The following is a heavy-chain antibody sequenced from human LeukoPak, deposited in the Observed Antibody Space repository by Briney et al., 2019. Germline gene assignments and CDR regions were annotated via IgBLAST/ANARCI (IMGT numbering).Heavy chain of an antibody. Sequence: SETLSLTCTVSGYSISSGYYWGWIRQPPGKGLEWIWSIYHSGSTYYNPSLKSRVTISVDTSKNQFSLKLSSVTAADTAVYYCARDLLTMVRGVTGAIFDYWGQGTLVTVSS. CDR2: IYHSGST. CDR3: ARDLLTMVRGVTGAIFDY. D-gene: IGHD3-10*01. V-gene: IGHV4-38-2*02. J-gene: IGHJ4*02. CDR1: GYSISSGYY.